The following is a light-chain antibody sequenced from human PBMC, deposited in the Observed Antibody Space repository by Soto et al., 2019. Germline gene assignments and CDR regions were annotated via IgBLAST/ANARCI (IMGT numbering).Light chain of an antibody. CDR2: EVV. V-gene: IGLV2-8*01. CDR1: KHDIGVYDF. J-gene: IGLJ1*01. CDR3: KSYAGSNTYV. Sequence: QSGLTQPPSASGSPGQSVTISCTGTKHDIGVYDFVSWYQHHPGKAPRLIIYEVVQRPSGVPDRFSGSKSGNTASLTVSGLQAADEADYFCKSYAGSNTYVFGSGTKLTVL.